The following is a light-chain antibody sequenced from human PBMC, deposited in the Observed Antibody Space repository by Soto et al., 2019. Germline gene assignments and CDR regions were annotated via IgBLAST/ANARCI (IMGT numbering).Light chain of an antibody. CDR1: SSDVGGYNY. J-gene: IGLJ2*01. V-gene: IGLV2-8*01. CDR2: EVY. Sequence: QSAPTQPPSASGSPGQSVTFSCTGTSSDVGGYNYVSWYQQYPGKAPKLMIYEVYKRHSGVPDRFSGSKSGNTASLTVSGLQPEYEADYYCSAYAGSSTWVFGGGTKVTVL. CDR3: SAYAGSSTWV.